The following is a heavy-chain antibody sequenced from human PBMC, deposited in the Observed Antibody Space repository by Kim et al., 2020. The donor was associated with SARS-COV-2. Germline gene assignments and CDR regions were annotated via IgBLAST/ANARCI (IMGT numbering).Heavy chain of an antibody. J-gene: IGHJ4*02. D-gene: IGHD6-13*01. V-gene: IGHV4-30-4*01. CDR3: ARVHIAAAGKENFDY. Sequence: SETLSLTCTVSGGSISNDEYYWIWIRQPPGKGLEWIGYIFYSGSTYYNPSLKSRVTISVDTSKNQFSLKLSSVTAADTAVYYCARVHIAAAGKENFDYWGQGTLVTVSS. CDR1: GGSISNDEYY. CDR2: IFYSGST.